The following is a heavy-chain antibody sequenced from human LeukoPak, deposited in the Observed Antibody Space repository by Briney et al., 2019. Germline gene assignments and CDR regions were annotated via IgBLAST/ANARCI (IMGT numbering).Heavy chain of an antibody. D-gene: IGHD5-12*01. CDR2: INTNTGNP. Sequence: ASVKVSCKASGYTFTSYAMNWVRQAPGQGLEWMGWINTNTGNPTYAQGFTGRFVFSLDTSVSTAYLQISSLKAEDTAVYYCARDPLPGYSGYYGMDVWGQGTTVTVSS. CDR1: GYTFTSYA. CDR3: ARDPLPGYSGYYGMDV. V-gene: IGHV7-4-1*02. J-gene: IGHJ6*02.